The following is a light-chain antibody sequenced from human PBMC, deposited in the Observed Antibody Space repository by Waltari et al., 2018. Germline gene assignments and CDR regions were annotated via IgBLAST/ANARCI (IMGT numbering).Light chain of an antibody. V-gene: IGLV2-18*02. CDR2: EVN. CDR1: SSDVGSYNR. CDR3: SSYRMSSTLGV. J-gene: IGLJ2*01. Sequence: QSALTQPPSVSGSPGQSVTISCTGTSSDVGSYNRVSWYQQSPGTAPKLIIYEVNTRPSGVPERCSGSNSGNTASLTISGLQAEDEADYYCSSYRMSSTLGVLGGGTKLTVL.